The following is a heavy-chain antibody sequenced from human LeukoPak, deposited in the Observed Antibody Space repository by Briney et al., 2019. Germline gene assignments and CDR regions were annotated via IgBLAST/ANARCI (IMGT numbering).Heavy chain of an antibody. D-gene: IGHD1-14*01. CDR1: GFTLSSYW. J-gene: IGHJ3*01. Sequence: QAGGSLRLSCAASGFTLSSYWMHWVRQVPGRGLVWVSRIFSDGSIITYADSVKRRFTISRDYAKNTLYLQMDTLSAEHTAVYFCTRDWRNMGFDVGGQGTRDSVST. CDR2: IFSDGSII. CDR3: TRDWRNMGFDV. V-gene: IGHV3-74*03.